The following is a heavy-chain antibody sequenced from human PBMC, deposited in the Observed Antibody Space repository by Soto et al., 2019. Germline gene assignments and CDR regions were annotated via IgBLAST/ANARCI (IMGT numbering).Heavy chain of an antibody. CDR3: ALRILCTVFGLITTTAIYFDL. V-gene: IGHV2-5*02. J-gene: IGHJ4*02. Sequence: QITLNESGPTVVTPAEPLTLTCTFSGFSLTTSGVGVGWNRQSPGKAPEWLALIYWDDDKRYSASLKSRLTIAQDTSKILVLLTMATVDPAHIATYFPALRILCTVFGLITTTAIYFDLWGQGTPGVFSS. D-gene: IGHD3-3*01. CDR1: GFSLTTSGVG. CDR2: IYWDDDK.